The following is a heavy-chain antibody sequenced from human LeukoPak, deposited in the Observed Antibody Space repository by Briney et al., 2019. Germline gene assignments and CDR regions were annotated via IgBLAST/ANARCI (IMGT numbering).Heavy chain of an antibody. J-gene: IGHJ3*02. D-gene: IGHD3-3*01. V-gene: IGHV3-23*01. CDR2: ISGSGGKT. CDR3: ARDRASITIFGVVISNDAFDI. CDR1: GFTFSRCA. Sequence: GGSLRLSCVVSGFTFSRCATTWVRQAPGKGLEWVSAISGSGGKTYYADSVKGRFTISRDNAKNTLYLQMNSLRAEDTAVYYCARDRASITIFGVVISNDAFDIWGQGTMVTVSS.